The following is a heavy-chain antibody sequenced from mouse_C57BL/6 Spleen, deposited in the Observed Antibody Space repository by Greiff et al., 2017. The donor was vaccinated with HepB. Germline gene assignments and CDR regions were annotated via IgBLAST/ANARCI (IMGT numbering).Heavy chain of an antibody. V-gene: IGHV1-15*01. CDR1: GYTFTDYE. Sequence: LQESGAELVRPGASVTLSCKASGYTFTDYEMHWVKQTPVHGLEWIGAIDPETGGTAYNQKFKGKAILTADKSSSTAYMELRSLTSEDSAVYYCTRWAYWGQGTLVTVSA. CDR2: IDPETGGT. CDR3: TRWAY. J-gene: IGHJ3*01.